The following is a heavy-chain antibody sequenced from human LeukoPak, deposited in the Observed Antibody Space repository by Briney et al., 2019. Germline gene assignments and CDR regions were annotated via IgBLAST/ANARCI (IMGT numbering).Heavy chain of an antibody. CDR3: ASSKWFYFDS. CDR1: QFTFRNYE. D-gene: IGHD3-22*01. J-gene: IGHJ4*02. CDR2: TGSSTI. V-gene: IGHV3-48*03. Sequence: GGSLRLSCTTSQFTFRNYEVHWVRQAPGKGLEWISFTGSSTIQYADSVTGRFTISRDNAKNSLYLQMNSLRVEDTAVYYCASSKWFYFDSWGQGTLVTVSS.